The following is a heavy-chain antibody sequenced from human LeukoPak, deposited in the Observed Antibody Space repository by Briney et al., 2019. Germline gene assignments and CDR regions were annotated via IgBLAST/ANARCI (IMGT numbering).Heavy chain of an antibody. V-gene: IGHV4-59*01. D-gene: IGHD3-22*01. CDR3: AGESSASSLDY. Sequence: SETLSLTCTVSGASINSYYYSWIRQPPGKGLEWIGYIYYSGSTNYNPSLKGRVTFSLDTSKNQFSLNLRSVTAADTAVYYCAGESSASSLDYWGQGILVTVSS. J-gene: IGHJ4*02. CDR2: IYYSGST. CDR1: GASINSYY.